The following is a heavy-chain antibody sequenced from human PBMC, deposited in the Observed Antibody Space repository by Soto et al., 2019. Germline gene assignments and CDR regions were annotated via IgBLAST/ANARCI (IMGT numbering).Heavy chain of an antibody. CDR3: GNWEPAPPPIVYYYYGMDV. Sequence: QVQLVESGGGVVQPGRSLRLSCAASGFTFSSYGMHWVRQAPGKGLEWVAVISYDGSNKYYADSVKGRFTISRDNSKNPLYLKMNPLEAEATVLYYLGNWEPAPPPIVYYYYGMDVWGQGTTVTVSS. CDR2: ISYDGSNK. CDR1: GFTFSSYG. D-gene: IGHD1-1*01. J-gene: IGHJ6*02. V-gene: IGHV3-30*18.